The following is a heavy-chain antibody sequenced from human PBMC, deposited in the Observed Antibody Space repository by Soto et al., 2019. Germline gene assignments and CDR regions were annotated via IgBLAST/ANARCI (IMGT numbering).Heavy chain of an antibody. V-gene: IGHV3-74*03. CDR1: GFTVSDYL. CDR2: IKGDGSNI. CDR3: ARDNSGPIMFEY. J-gene: IGHJ4*02. D-gene: IGHD6-19*01. Sequence: LRLSCAASGFTVSDYLMHWVRQAPGKGLVWVSQIKGDGSNIKYADSVKGRFTISRDNAKNTLYLQMNSLGAEDTAVYYCARDNSGPIMFEYWGQGNLVTVSS.